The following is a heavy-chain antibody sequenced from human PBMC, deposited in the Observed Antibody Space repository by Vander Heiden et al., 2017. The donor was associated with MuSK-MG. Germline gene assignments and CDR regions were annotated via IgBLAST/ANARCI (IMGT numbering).Heavy chain of an antibody. V-gene: IGHV3-21*01. CDR1: GIPLSSYS. CDR3: ARDLRGATGFDY. Sequence: EVQLVESGVGLVMLGGSLRPSCAAPGIPLSSYSLIWVRQAPGKGLEWVSSISSSSSYIYYADSVKGRFTISRDNAKNSLYLQMNSLRAEDTAVYYCARDLRGATGFDYWCQGTLVTVSS. J-gene: IGHJ4*02. D-gene: IGHD1-26*01. CDR2: ISSSSSYI.